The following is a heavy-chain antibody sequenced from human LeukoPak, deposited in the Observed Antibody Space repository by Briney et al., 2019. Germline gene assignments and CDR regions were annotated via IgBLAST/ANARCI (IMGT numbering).Heavy chain of an antibody. J-gene: IGHJ4*02. CDR3: AKDRGFWSGYGSYYFDY. CDR1: GFTFSSYA. V-gene: IGHV3-23*01. CDR2: ISGSGGST. Sequence: GGSLRLSCAASGFTFSSYAMSWVRQAPGKGLEWVSAISGSGGSTYYADSVKGRFTISRDNSKNTLYLQMNSLRAEDTAVYYCAKDRGFWSGYGSYYFDYWGQGTLVTVSS. D-gene: IGHD3-3*01.